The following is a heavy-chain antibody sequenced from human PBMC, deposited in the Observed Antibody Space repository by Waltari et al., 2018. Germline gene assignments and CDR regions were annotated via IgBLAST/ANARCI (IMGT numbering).Heavy chain of an antibody. CDR3: ARQSVNYDRLFDP. V-gene: IGHV4-39*07. D-gene: IGHD3-16*01. Sequence: QLQESSPGLVKPSETLSLTCTVSGGSVSSISYYWGWIRQPPGKGLEWIGTIYYSGSTYYNPSFKSRVTISVDTSKNQFSLRLSSVTAADTAVYYCARQSVNYDRLFDPWGQGTLVTVSS. CDR1: GGSVSSISYY. CDR2: IYYSGST. J-gene: IGHJ5*02.